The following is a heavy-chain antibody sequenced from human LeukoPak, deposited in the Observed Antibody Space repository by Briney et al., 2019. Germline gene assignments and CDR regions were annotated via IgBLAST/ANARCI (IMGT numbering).Heavy chain of an antibody. J-gene: IGHJ4*02. CDR2: IYYSGST. CDR1: GGSISSSSYY. V-gene: IGHV4-39*07. Sequence: PSETLSLTCTVSGGSISSSSYYWGWIRQPPGKGLEWIGSIYYSGSTYYNPSLKSRVTISVDTSKNQLSLKLSSVTAADTAVYYCARPIVGATIPFDYWGQGTLVTVSS. D-gene: IGHD1-26*01. CDR3: ARPIVGATIPFDY.